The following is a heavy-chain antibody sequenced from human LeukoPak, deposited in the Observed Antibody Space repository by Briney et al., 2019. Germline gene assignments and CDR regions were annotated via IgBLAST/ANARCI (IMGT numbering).Heavy chain of an antibody. CDR3: ARRYSGYSRWFDP. Sequence: SETLSLTCAVYSGSFSGYYWSWIRQPPGKGLDWIGEINHSGSTNYNPSLKSRVTISVDTSKNQFSLKLSSVTAADTAVYYCARRYSGYSRWFDPWGQGTLVTVSS. J-gene: IGHJ5*02. D-gene: IGHD5-12*01. CDR2: INHSGST. CDR1: SGSFSGYY. V-gene: IGHV4-34*01.